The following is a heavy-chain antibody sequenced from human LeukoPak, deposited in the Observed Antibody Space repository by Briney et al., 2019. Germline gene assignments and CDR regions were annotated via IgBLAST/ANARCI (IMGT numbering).Heavy chain of an antibody. D-gene: IGHD3-22*01. CDR1: GGTFSSYA. CDR3: ARYYDSSGADY. CDR2: IVPIFGTA. V-gene: IGHV1-69*05. J-gene: IGHJ4*02. Sequence: SVKLSCKASGGTFSSYAISWVRQAPGQGLEWMGRIVPIFGTANYAQKFQGRVTITTDESTSTAYMELSSLRSEDTAVYYCARYYDSSGADYWGQGTLVTVSS.